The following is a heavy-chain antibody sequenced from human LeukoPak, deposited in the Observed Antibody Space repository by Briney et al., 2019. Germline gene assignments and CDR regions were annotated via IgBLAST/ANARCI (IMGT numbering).Heavy chain of an antibody. CDR3: ARDTHSKERSDH. D-gene: IGHD1-1*01. V-gene: IGHV4-59*01. CDR1: GGSITSDY. CDR2: IHYNGGT. J-gene: IGHJ4*02. Sequence: SETLSLTCTVSGGSITSDYWSWIRQSPGKGLEWIGYIHYNGGTSYNPSLESRVTMSMDTSKNQFSLNLNSVTTADTAVYYCARDTHSKERSDHWGQGTPVTVSS.